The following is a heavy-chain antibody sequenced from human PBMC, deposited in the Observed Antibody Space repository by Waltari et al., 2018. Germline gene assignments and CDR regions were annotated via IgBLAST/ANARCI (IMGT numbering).Heavy chain of an antibody. J-gene: IGHJ4*02. V-gene: IGHV4-38-2*01. D-gene: IGHD6-19*01. CDR2: IYHSGST. Sequence: QVQLQESGPGLVKPSETLSLTCAVSGSSISSGYYWGWLRQPPGKGLEWIGSIYHSGSTYYNPSLKSRVTISVDTSKNQFSLKLSSVTAADTAVYYCARVLGVAVAGLPCDYWGQGTLVTVSS. CDR1: GSSISSGYY. CDR3: ARVLGVAVAGLPCDY.